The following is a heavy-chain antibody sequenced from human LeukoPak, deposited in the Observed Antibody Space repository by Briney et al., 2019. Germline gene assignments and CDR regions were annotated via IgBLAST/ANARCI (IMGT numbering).Heavy chain of an antibody. Sequence: GGSLRLSCAASGFTFSSYWMSWVRQAPGKGLEWVANIKEDGSEKYYVDSMKGRFTISRDNAKNSLYLQMNSLRAEDTAVYYCAELGITMIGGVWGKGTTVTISS. V-gene: IGHV3-7*01. CDR1: GFTFSSYW. J-gene: IGHJ6*04. CDR3: AELGITMIGGV. CDR2: IKEDGSEK. D-gene: IGHD3-10*02.